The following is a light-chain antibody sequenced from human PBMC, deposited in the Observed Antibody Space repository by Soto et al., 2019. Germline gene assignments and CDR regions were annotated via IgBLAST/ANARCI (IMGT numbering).Light chain of an antibody. J-gene: IGKJ4*01. CDR2: WAS. CDR1: QSILYSSNNQNY. V-gene: IGKV4-1*01. Sequence: DIVITQLPHSLAVSLSETATINCKSRQSILYSSNNQNYLAWYQQKPGQPPKLHISWASTRESGVPDRFSGSGSGADVTLAISSLQAEDVAVYDCQQYYSIPLTFAGGTKVDSK. CDR3: QQYYSIPLT.